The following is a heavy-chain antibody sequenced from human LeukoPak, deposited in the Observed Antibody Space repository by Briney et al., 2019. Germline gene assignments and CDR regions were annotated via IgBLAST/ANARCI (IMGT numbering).Heavy chain of an antibody. Sequence: PSETLSLTCTVSGGSISSYYWSWIRQPPGKGLEWIGYIYYSGGTKYNPSLKSRVTVSVDTSKNQFSLHLTSVTASDTAVYYCANIRGYFDYWGQGTLVTVSS. V-gene: IGHV4-59*08. CDR1: GGSISSYY. CDR2: IYYSGGT. CDR3: ANIRGYFDY. J-gene: IGHJ4*02.